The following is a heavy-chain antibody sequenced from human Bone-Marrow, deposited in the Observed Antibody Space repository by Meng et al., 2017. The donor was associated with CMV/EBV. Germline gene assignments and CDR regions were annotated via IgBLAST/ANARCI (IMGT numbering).Heavy chain of an antibody. V-gene: IGHV3-21*01. J-gene: IGHJ4*02. CDR2: ISSSSTYI. Sequence: GGSLRLSCAGSGFTFSTYNMNWVRRAPGKGLEWVSSISSSSTYIYYADSVKGRFTISRDNAKNSLYLQMNSLRAEDTAVYFCARVPEWCMTCVDYWGQGTLVTVSS. CDR1: GFTFSTYN. D-gene: IGHD2-8*01. CDR3: ARVPEWCMTCVDY.